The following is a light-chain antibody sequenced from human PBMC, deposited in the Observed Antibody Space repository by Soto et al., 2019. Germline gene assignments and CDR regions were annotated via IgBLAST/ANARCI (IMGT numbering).Light chain of an antibody. Sequence: EIVMTQSPATLSVSPGERATLSCRASKSVSSNLAWYLQKPGQAPRLLIYGASTRATGIPGRFSGSGSGTEFTLTISSLQSEDFAVYYCQQYNNWPETFGQGTKVEIK. V-gene: IGKV3-15*01. J-gene: IGKJ1*01. CDR3: QQYNNWPET. CDR2: GAS. CDR1: KSVSSN.